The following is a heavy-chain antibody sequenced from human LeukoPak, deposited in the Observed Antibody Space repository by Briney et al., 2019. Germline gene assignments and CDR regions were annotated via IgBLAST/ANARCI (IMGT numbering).Heavy chain of an antibody. CDR2: IKSKTDGGTT. CDR3: TTGYDFWSGEFFDY. CDR1: GFTFSSYA. D-gene: IGHD3-3*01. V-gene: IGHV3-15*01. Sequence: GGSLRLSCAASGFTFSSYAMSWVRQAPGKGLEWVGRIKSKTDGGTTDYAAPVKGRFTISRDDSKNTLYLQMNSLKTEDTAVYYCTTGYDFWSGEFFDYWGQGTLVTVSS. J-gene: IGHJ4*02.